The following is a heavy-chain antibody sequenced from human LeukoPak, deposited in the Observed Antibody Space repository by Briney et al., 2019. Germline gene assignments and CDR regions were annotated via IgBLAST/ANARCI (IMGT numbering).Heavy chain of an antibody. J-gene: IGHJ4*02. CDR1: AFTFKTYT. CDR3: ARVYYDFWSGYSNNFDY. D-gene: IGHD3-3*01. V-gene: IGHV3-21*01. Sequence: PGGSLRLSCVASAFTFKTYTLNWVRQTPGKGLEWVSYISTAGNLINYADSVRGRFTISRDNAKNSLYLQMNSLRAEDTAVYYCARVYYDFWSGYSNNFDYWGQGTLVTVSS. CDR2: ISTAGNLI.